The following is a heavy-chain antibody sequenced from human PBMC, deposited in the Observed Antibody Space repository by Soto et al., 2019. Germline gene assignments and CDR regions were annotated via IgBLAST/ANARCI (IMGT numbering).Heavy chain of an antibody. CDR1: GGTFSSYA. J-gene: IGHJ6*02. CDR3: ARAAYSSSSHYYYYGMDV. V-gene: IGHV1-69*13. D-gene: IGHD6-6*01. CDR2: IIPIFGTA. Sequence: SVKVSCKASGGTFSSYAISWVRQAPGQGLEWMGGIIPIFGTANYAQKFQGRVTITADESTSTAYMELSSMRSEDTAVYYCARAAYSSSSHYYYYGMDVWGQGTTVTVSS.